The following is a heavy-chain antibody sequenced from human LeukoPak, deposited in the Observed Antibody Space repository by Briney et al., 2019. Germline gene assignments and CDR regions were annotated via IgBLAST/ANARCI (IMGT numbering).Heavy chain of an antibody. J-gene: IGHJ5*02. CDR1: GGSISSHY. D-gene: IGHD3-9*01. CDR3: ARFPLTYFVWFDP. Sequence: SETLSLTCTVSGGSISSHYWSWIRQPPGKGLEWIGYIYYSGSTNYNPSLKSRVTISVDTSKNQFSLKLSSVTAADTAVYYCARFPLTYFVWFDPWGQGTLVTVSS. V-gene: IGHV4-59*11. CDR2: IYYSGST.